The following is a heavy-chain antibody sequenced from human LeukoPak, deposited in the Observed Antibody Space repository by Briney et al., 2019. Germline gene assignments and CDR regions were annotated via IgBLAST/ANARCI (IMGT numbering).Heavy chain of an antibody. CDR1: GDSVSSNSAA. J-gene: IGHJ3*02. D-gene: IGHD6-19*01. CDR2: TYYSSKWYN. V-gene: IGHV6-1*01. CDR3: ARGAVTVRNAFDI. Sequence: SQTLSLTCAISGDSVSSNSAAWNWIRQSPSRGLEWLGRTYYSSKWYNDYAVSVKSRIIINPDTSKNQLTLQLNSVTPEDTAVYYCARGAVTVRNAFDIWGQGTRVTVSS.